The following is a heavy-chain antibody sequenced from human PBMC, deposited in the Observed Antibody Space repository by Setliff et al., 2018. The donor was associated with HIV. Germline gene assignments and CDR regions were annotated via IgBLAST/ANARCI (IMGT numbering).Heavy chain of an antibody. D-gene: IGHD1-7*01. CDR2: FDPELGET. CDR3: ATDKREGGGTPYYFDY. J-gene: IGHJ4*02. CDR1: GYTLTKLS. Sequence: ASVKVSCKVSGYTLTKLSMHWVRQAPEKGLEWMGGFDPELGETFFAQNFRGRLTMTQDTSTDTAYMELTSLRSDGTAMYYCATDKREGGGTPYYFDYWGQGTQVTVSS. V-gene: IGHV1-24*01.